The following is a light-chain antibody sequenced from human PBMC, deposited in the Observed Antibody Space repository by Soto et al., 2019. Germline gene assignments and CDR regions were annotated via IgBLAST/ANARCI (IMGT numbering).Light chain of an antibody. V-gene: IGLV2-8*01. CDR3: SSYAGSNNFNV. J-gene: IGLJ1*01. CDR2: EVS. CDR1: SSDVGGYNY. Sequence: QSARTQPASGSGAPGQSGTISCTGTSSDVGGYNYVSWYQQHPGKAPKLMIYEVSKRPSGVPDRFSGSKSGNTASLTVSGLQAEDEADYYCSSYAGSNNFNVFGTGTKVTVL.